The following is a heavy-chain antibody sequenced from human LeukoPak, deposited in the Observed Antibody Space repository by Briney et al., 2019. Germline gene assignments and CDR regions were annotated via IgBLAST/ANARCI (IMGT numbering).Heavy chain of an antibody. CDR1: GFTFSSYG. D-gene: IGHD3-10*01. V-gene: IGHV3-23*01. CDR2: ISGSGGST. J-gene: IGHJ4*02. CDR3: AKVRFGSFDY. Sequence: GGSLRLSCAASGFTFSSYGMSWVRQAPGKGLEWVSTISGSGGSTYYADSVKGRFTISRDNSKNTLYLQMNSLRAEDTAVYYCAKVRFGSFDYWGQGTLVTVSS.